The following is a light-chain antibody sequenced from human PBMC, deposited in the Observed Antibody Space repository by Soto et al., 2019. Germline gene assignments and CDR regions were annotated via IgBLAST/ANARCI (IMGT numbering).Light chain of an antibody. CDR3: KHYNSYSEA. CDR1: QTISSW. Sequence: DIQMTQSPSTLSGSVGDRVTITCRASQTISSWLAWYQQKPGKAPNLLIYKASTLKSGVPSRFSGSGSGTEFTLTISSLQPDDFATYYCKHYNSYSEAFGQGTKVELK. J-gene: IGKJ1*01. CDR2: KAS. V-gene: IGKV1-5*03.